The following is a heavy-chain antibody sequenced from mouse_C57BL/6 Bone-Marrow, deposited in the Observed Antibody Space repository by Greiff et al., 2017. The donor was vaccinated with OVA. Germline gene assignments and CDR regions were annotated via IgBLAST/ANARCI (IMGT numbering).Heavy chain of an antibody. D-gene: IGHD3-2*02. CDR2: INPSSGYT. J-gene: IGHJ2*01. Sequence: VQLKESGAELARPGASVKMSCKASGYTFTSYTMHWVKQRPGQGLEWIGYINPSSGYTKYNQKFKDKATLTADKSSSTAYMQLSSLTSEDSAVYYCARSDSSGSYFDYWGQGTTLTVSS. CDR1: GYTFTSYT. CDR3: ARSDSSGSYFDY. V-gene: IGHV1-4*01.